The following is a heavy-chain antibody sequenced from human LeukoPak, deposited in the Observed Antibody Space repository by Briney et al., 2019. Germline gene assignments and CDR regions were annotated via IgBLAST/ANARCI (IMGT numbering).Heavy chain of an antibody. V-gene: IGHV4-61*02. Sequence: PSETLSLTCTVSGGSISSGTYYWRWIRQPAGKGLEWIGRISTSGSTDHNPSLKSRVTISVDMSKNQFSLKLSSVTAADTAVYYCARGPGSYNLNYIGYYFDYWGQGTLVTVSS. CDR3: ARGPGSYNLNYIGYYFDY. D-gene: IGHD1-7*01. CDR1: GGSISSGTYY. CDR2: ISTSGST. J-gene: IGHJ4*02.